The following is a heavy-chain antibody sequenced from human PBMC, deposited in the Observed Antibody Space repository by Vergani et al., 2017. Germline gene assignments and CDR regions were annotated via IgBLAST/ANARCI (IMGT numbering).Heavy chain of an antibody. Sequence: QVQLQESGPGLVKPSETLSLTCTVSGGSISSYYWDWIRQPPGKGLEWIGSIYRTGRTHFNPSLKSRVTISVDTSNNHFSLRLNSLTAADTAVYYCAREVGATTAFDIWGQGTMVTVSS. D-gene: IGHD1-26*01. J-gene: IGHJ3*02. CDR2: IYRTGRT. V-gene: IGHV4-59*12. CDR1: GGSISSYY. CDR3: AREVGATTAFDI.